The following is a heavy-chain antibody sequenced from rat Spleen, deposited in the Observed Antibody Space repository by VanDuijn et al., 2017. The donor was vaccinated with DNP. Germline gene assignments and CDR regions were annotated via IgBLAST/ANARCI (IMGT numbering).Heavy chain of an antibody. J-gene: IGHJ3*01. CDR3: STADYSSY. Sequence: EVQLVESGGGLVRPGNSLRLSCAASGFIFSDYAMAWVRQSPKMGLEWVATIIYDGSSTFYRDSVKGRFTVSRDNARNTLYLQMDNLRSEDTATYYCSTADYSSYWGQGTLVTVSS. CDR1: GFIFSDYA. V-gene: IGHV5S10*01. D-gene: IGHD1-2*01. CDR2: IIYDGSST.